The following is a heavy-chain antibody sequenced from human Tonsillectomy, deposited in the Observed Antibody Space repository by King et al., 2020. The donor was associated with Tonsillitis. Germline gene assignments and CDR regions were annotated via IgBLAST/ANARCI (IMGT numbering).Heavy chain of an antibody. V-gene: IGHV3-49*03. J-gene: IGHJ5*02. CDR1: GFTFGDYA. CDR2: IRSKAYGGTP. CDR3: TRFHRFNWFDP. Sequence: VQLVESGGGLVQPGRSLRLSCTVSGFTFGDYAMTWFRQSPGKGLEWVGFIRSKAYGGTPEYAASVKGGFTISRDDSKSIAYLQMNSLKTVDTSVYYCTRFHRFNWFDPWGQGTLVTVSS. D-gene: IGHD3-16*01.